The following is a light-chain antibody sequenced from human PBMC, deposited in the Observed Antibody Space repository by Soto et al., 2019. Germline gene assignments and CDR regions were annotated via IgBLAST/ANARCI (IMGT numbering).Light chain of an antibody. V-gene: IGLV2-18*02. CDR1: SSDVGSYNR. CDR3: SSYTTSTVL. CDR2: EVS. Sequence: QSVLTQPPSVSGSPGQSVTISCTGTSSDVGSYNRVSWYQQPPGTAPKLIIYEVSNRPSGVPDRFSGSKSGNTASLTISGLQAEDEADFYCSSYTTSTVLFGGGTKLTVL. J-gene: IGLJ2*01.